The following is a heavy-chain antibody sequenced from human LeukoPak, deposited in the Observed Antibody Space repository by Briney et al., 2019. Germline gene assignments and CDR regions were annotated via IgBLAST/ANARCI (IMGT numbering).Heavy chain of an antibody. V-gene: IGHV4-34*01. D-gene: IGHD6-13*01. CDR2: INHSGST. CDR1: GGSFSGYY. Sequence: SETLSLTCAVYGGSFSGYYWSWIRQPPGKGLGWIGEINHSGSTNYNPSLKSRVTISVDTSKNQFSLKLSSVTAADTAVYYCARGNPPPYSSSWYSFDYWGQGTLVTVSS. CDR3: ARGNPPPYSSSWYSFDY. J-gene: IGHJ4*02.